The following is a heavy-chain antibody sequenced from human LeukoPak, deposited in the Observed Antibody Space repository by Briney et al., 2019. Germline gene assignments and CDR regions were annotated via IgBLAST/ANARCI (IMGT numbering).Heavy chain of an antibody. D-gene: IGHD3-22*01. Sequence: GGSLRLSCAASGFTVSTNYMSWVRQAPGKGLEWVSLIYSGGSTYYADSVKDRFTISRDNSKNTLYLQMNSLRAEDTALYYCARGGIGYYDSSGYDEYFQHWGQGTLVTVSS. V-gene: IGHV3-66*01. CDR2: IYSGGST. CDR3: ARGGIGYYDSSGYDEYFQH. CDR1: GFTVSTNY. J-gene: IGHJ1*01.